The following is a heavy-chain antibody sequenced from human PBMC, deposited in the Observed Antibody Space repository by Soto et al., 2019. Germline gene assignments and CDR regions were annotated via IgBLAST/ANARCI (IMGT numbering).Heavy chain of an antibody. CDR3: ARGLDKITKIATQSAFDI. D-gene: IGHD3-22*01. CDR1: GGSFSGYY. CDR2: IYYSGST. J-gene: IGHJ3*02. V-gene: IGHV4-31*11. Sequence: SETLSLTCAVYGGSFSGYYWSWIRQHPGKGLERIGYIYYSGSTYYNPSLKSRVTISVDTSKNQFSLKLSSVTAADTAVYYCARGLDKITKIATQSAFDIWGQGTMVTVSS.